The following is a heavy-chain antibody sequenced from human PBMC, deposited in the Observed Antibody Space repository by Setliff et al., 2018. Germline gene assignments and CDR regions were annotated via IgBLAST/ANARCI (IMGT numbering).Heavy chain of an antibody. CDR2: IRYDGSNK. CDR3: VRDLHWGFDY. D-gene: IGHD7-27*01. CDR1: GFTFSGYY. Sequence: GGSLRLSCAASGFTFSGYYMQWVRQAPGKGLEWVAFIRYDGSNKYYADSVKGRFTISRDNSKNTLYLQMNSLRAEDTAVYYCVRDLHWGFDYWGLGTLVTVSS. V-gene: IGHV3-30*02. J-gene: IGHJ4*02.